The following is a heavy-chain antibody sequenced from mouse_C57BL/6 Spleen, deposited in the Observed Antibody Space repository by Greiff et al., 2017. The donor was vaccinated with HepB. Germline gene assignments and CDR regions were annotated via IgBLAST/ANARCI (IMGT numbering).Heavy chain of an antibody. CDR1: GYSFTDYN. CDR3: ARWGGGLYYFDY. J-gene: IGHJ2*01. D-gene: IGHD6-2*01. CDR2: INPNSGTT. V-gene: IGHV1-39*01. Sequence: QLQESGPELVKPGASVKISCKASGYSFTDYNMNWVKQSNGKSLEWIGVINPNSGTTSYNQKFKGKATLTVDQSSSTAYMQRNSLTSEDAAVYYCARWGGGLYYFDYWGQGTTLTVSS.